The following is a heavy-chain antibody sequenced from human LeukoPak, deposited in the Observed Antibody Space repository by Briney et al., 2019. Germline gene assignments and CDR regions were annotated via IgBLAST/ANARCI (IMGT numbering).Heavy chain of an antibody. CDR2: IYYSGST. CDR3: ARSGDAVAGPQDAFDI. D-gene: IGHD6-19*01. J-gene: IGHJ3*02. Sequence: PSETLSLTCTVSGGSISSYYWSWIRQPPGKGLEWIGYIYYSGSTNYNPSLKSRVTISVDTSKNQFSLKLSSVTAADTAVYYCARSGDAVAGPQDAFDIWGQGTMVTVSS. CDR1: GGSISSYY. V-gene: IGHV4-59*08.